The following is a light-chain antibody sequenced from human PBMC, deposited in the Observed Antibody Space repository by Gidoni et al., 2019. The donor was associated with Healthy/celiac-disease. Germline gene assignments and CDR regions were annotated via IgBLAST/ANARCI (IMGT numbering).Light chain of an antibody. CDR2: RNN. Sequence: QSVLTQPPSASGTPGQRVTISCSGSSANIGSNYVYWYQQLPGTAPNLLIYRNNQRPSGVPARFSGSKSGTSASLAIRGLRSEDEADYYCAAWDDSRHVVFGGGTKLTVL. V-gene: IGLV1-47*01. J-gene: IGLJ2*01. CDR3: AAWDDSRHVV. CDR1: SANIGSNY.